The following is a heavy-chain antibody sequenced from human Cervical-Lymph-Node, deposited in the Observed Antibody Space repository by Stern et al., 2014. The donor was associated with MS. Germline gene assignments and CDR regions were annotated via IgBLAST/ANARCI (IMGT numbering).Heavy chain of an antibody. CDR2: ISHDGTKN. CDR3: ARDFGYTFIRGPGNARYGMDV. V-gene: IGHV3-30-3*01. D-gene: IGHD5-24*01. J-gene: IGHJ6*02. Sequence: VQLVQSGGGVVQPGRSLRLSCAASGFTFSRHAMHWVRQAPGKGLEWVAVISHDGTKNYYADSVKGRFTISRDNSKNTLYLQMNSLRVEDTALFYCARDFGYTFIRGPGNARYGMDVWGQGTTVTVSS. CDR1: GFTFSRHA.